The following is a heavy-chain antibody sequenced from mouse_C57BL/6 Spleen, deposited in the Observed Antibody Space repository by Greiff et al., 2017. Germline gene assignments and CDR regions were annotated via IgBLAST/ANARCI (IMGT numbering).Heavy chain of an antibody. CDR3: ARGGNYYDSSWFAY. Sequence: EVQVVESGGGLVKPGGSLKLSCAASGFTFSDYGMHWVRQAPEKGLEWVAYISSGSSTIYYADTVKGRFTISRDNAKNTLFLQMTSLRSEDTAMYYCARGGNYYDSSWFAYWGQGTLVTVSA. J-gene: IGHJ3*01. V-gene: IGHV5-17*01. D-gene: IGHD2-4*01. CDR1: GFTFSDYG. CDR2: ISSGSSTI.